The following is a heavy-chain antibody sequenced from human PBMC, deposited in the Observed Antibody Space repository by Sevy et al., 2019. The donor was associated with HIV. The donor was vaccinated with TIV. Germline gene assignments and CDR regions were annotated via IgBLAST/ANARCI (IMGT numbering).Heavy chain of an antibody. CDR2: ISGSGGST. V-gene: IGHV3-23*01. CDR1: GFTFSSYA. D-gene: IGHD6-13*01. J-gene: IGHJ5*02. CDR3: ANSTATASAAGTVGAWFDP. Sequence: GESLKISCAASGFTFSSYAMSWVRQAPGKGLEWVSAISGSGGSTYYADSVKGRFTISRDNSKNTPYLQMNSLRAADTAVYYCANSTATASAAGTVGAWFDPWGQGTLVTVSS.